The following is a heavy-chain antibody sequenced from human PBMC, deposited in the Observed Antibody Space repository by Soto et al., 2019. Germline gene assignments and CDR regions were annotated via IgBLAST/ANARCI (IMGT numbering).Heavy chain of an antibody. Sequence: QVQLQESGPGLVKPSQTLSLTCTVSGGSISSGDYYWSWIRQPPGKGLEWIGYIHYSGSTYYNPSLKSRVTISVDTSKNQFSLKLSSVTAADTAVYYCARDRIVVVPAATFFDDWGQGTLVTVSS. V-gene: IGHV4-30-4*01. CDR1: GGSISSGDYY. CDR3: ARDRIVVVPAATFFDD. D-gene: IGHD2-2*01. CDR2: IHYSGST. J-gene: IGHJ4*02.